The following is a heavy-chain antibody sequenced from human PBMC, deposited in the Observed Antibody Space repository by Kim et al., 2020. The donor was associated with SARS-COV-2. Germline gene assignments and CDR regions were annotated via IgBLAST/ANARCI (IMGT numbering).Heavy chain of an antibody. V-gene: IGHV4-59*08. J-gene: IGHJ3*02. Sequence: SRVTISVDTSKNQFSLKLRSVTAADTAVYYCARRGLGSCSGGTCQSAFDIWGQGTKVTVSS. D-gene: IGHD2-15*01. CDR3: ARRGLGSCSGGTCQSAFDI.